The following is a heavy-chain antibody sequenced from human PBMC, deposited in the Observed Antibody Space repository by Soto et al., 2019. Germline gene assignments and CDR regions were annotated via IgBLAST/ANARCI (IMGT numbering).Heavy chain of an antibody. CDR2: ISSSSSYT. D-gene: IGHD6-19*01. Sequence: QVQLVESGGGLVKPGGSLRLSCAASGFTFSDYYMSWIRQAPGKGLEWVSYISSSSSYTNYADSVKGRFTISRDNAKNSLYLQMNSLRAEDTAVNYCARDNAGIAVAAYYYGMDVWGQGTTVTVSS. CDR1: GFTFSDYY. CDR3: ARDNAGIAVAAYYYGMDV. V-gene: IGHV3-11*06. J-gene: IGHJ6*02.